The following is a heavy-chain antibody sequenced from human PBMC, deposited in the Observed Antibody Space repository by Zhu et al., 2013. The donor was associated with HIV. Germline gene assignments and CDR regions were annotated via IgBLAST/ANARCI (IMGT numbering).Heavy chain of an antibody. CDR3: ARGDHYYDSSGSLYYFDY. CDR1: GGTFSSYA. D-gene: IGHD3-22*01. CDR2: IIPIFGTA. J-gene: IGHJ4*02. Sequence: QVQLVQSGAEVKKPGSSVKVSCKASGGTFSSYAISWVRQAPGQGLEWMGGIIPIFGTANYAQKFQGRVTITADESTSTAYMELSSLRSEDTAVYYCARGDHYYDSSGSLYYFDYWGQGTLVTVSS. V-gene: IGHV1-69*01.